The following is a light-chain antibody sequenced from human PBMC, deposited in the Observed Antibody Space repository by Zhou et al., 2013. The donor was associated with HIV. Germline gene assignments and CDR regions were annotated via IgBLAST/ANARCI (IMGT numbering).Light chain of an antibody. J-gene: IGKJ3*01. V-gene: IGKV1-39*01. CDR3: QERSA. CDR2: KAS. CDR1: QTISNY. Sequence: DIQMTQSPSSLSASAGDRVTITCRASQTISNYLNWYQQKPGKAPTLLIYKASNLQSGVPSRFSGSGSGADFTLTINSLQPDDFATYYCQERSAFGPGTTVDIQ.